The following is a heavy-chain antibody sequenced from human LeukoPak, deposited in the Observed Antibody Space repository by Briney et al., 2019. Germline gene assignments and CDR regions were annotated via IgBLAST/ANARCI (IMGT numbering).Heavy chain of an antibody. V-gene: IGHV3-23*01. J-gene: IGHJ4*02. CDR1: GFTFSSYA. CDR2: ISGSGGST. Sequence: PGGSLRLSCAASGFTFSSYAMSWVRQAPGKGLEWVSAISGSGGSTYYADSVKGRFTISRDNAKNSLYLQMNSLRAEDTAVYYCARGDYDSSLDADYWGQGTLVTVSS. CDR3: ARGDYDSSLDADY. D-gene: IGHD3-22*01.